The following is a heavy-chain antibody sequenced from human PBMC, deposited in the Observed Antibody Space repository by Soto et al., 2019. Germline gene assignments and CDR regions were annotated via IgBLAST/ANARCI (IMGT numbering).Heavy chain of an antibody. CDR1: GGSFSGYY. CDR3: ARGECSSNYCFTRWALDI. J-gene: IGHJ3*02. Sequence: PSETLSLTCAVYGGSFSGYYWTWIRQTPGKGLEWIGEINHSGSTNYKPSPKSRISMSADTSKKQFSLNLTSVTAADTAVYYCARGECSSNYCFTRWALDIWGQGTVVTVSS. D-gene: IGHD2-2*01. V-gene: IGHV4-34*01. CDR2: INHSGST.